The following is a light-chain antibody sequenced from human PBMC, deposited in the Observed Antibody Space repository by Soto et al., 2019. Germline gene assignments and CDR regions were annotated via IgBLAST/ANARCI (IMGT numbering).Light chain of an antibody. CDR2: AAS. CDR3: QQAYSFPIT. V-gene: IGKV1-6*01. CDR1: QDIRND. Sequence: AIPMTLKTSSLCVSVGDRITITCLASQDIRNDLGWYQQKPGKAPELLIHAASSLQSGVPSRFSGSGSGTDFTLTINSLQPEDFATYYCQQAYSFPITFGQGTRLEI. J-gene: IGKJ5*01.